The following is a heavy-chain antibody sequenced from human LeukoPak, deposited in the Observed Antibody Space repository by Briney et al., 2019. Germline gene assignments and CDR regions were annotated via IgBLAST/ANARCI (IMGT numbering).Heavy chain of an antibody. CDR3: AKGRSSWYGDAFDI. V-gene: IGHV3-23*01. D-gene: IGHD2-2*01. J-gene: IGHJ3*02. Sequence: GGSLRLSCAASGLTFSSYAMSWVRQAPGKGLEWDSGISGSDNSPYYADSVKGRFTISRDNSKSTLYLQMNSLRTEDTAKYYCAKGRSSWYGDAFDIWGQGTMVTVSS. CDR2: ISGSDNSP. CDR1: GLTFSSYA.